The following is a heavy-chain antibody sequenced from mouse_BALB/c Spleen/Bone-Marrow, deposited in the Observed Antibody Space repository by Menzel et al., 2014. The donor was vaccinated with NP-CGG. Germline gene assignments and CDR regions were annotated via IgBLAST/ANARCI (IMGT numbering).Heavy chain of an antibody. CDR2: IYPGDGDT. V-gene: IGHV1-80*01. J-gene: IGHJ3*01. D-gene: IGHD1-1*01. CDR1: GYAFSSYW. CDR3: AREDGSSPFAY. Sequence: QVQLQQPGAELVRPGSSVKISRKASGYAFSSYWMNWVKQRPGQGLEWIGQIYPGDGDTNYNGKFKGKATLTADKSSSTAYMQLSSLTSEDSAVYFCAREDGSSPFAYWGQGTLVTVSA.